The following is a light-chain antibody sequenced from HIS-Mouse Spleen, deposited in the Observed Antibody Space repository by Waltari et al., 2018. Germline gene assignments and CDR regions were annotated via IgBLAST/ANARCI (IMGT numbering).Light chain of an antibody. CDR2: KES. CDR3: QSADSSGTYQDVV. V-gene: IGLV3-25*03. Sequence: SYELTQPPSVSVSPGQTARITCSGDALPKQYAYWYQQKPGQAPVLVIDKESERPSGIPERFAGSSSGTTVTLTISGVQAEDEADYYCQSADSSGTYQDVVFGGGTKLTVL. CDR1: ALPKQY. J-gene: IGLJ2*01.